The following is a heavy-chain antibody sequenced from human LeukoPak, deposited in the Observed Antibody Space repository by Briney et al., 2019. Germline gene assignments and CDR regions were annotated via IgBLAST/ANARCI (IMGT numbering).Heavy chain of an antibody. CDR3: ARDLARFGENLFDY. CDR2: IISSGNPI. CDR1: GFTFSSYE. D-gene: IGHD3-10*01. J-gene: IGHJ4*02. Sequence: GGPLRLSCPASGFTFSSYEMNWVRQAPGKGLEWVSYIISSGNPIYYADSAEGRFTISRDNAKNSLYLQMNSLRAEDTAIYYCARDLARFGENLFDYWGQGTLVTVSS. V-gene: IGHV3-48*03.